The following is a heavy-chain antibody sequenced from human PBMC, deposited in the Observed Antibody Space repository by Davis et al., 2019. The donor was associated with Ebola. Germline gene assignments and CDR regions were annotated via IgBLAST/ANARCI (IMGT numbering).Heavy chain of an antibody. Sequence: LRLSCTVSGGSISSGGFYWSWIRQHPGKGLEYIGYIYYSGSTYYNPSLKSRLTISVDTSKNQFSLKLSSVTAADTAVYYCARGPGSEYDILTGLYGMDVWGQGTTVTVSS. V-gene: IGHV4-31*03. CDR1: GGSISSGGFY. CDR3: ARGPGSEYDILTGLYGMDV. D-gene: IGHD3-9*01. CDR2: IYYSGST. J-gene: IGHJ6*02.